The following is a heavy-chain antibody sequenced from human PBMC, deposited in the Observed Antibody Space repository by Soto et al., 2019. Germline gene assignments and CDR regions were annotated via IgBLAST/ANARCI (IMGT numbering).Heavy chain of an antibody. D-gene: IGHD3-10*01. CDR2: INPNSGGT. V-gene: IGHV1-2*04. Sequence: GASVKVSCKASGYTFTGYYMHWVRQAPGQGLEWMGWINPNSGGTNYAQKFQGWVTMTRDTSISTAYMELSRLRSDDTAVYYCARSGKGSGSYPRRYYYYYMDVWGKGTTVTVSS. CDR3: ARSGKGSGSYPRRYYYYYMDV. J-gene: IGHJ6*03. CDR1: GYTFTGYY.